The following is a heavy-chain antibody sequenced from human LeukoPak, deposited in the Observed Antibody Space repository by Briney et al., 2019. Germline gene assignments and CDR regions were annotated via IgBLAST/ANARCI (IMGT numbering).Heavy chain of an antibody. CDR1: GFTFSNYV. CDR2: IPYDGSNK. V-gene: IGHV3-30-3*01. D-gene: IGHD3-10*01. CDR3: ARHGWSLGPASGTPLLDY. J-gene: IGHJ4*02. Sequence: GGSLRLSCAASGFTFSNYVMHWVRQAPGKGLEWVALIPYDGSNKYYADSVKGRFTISRDNSKNTLYLQMNSLRAEDTAVYYCARHGWSLGPASGTPLLDYWGQGTLVTVSS.